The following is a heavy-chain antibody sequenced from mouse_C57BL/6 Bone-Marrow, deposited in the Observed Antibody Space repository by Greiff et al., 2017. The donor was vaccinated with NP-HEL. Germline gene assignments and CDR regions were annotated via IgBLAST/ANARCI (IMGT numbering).Heavy chain of an antibody. CDR1: GYAFSSSW. Sequence: VQLQQSGPELVKPGASVKISCKASGYAFSSSWMNWVKQRPGKGLEWIGRIYPGDGDTNYNGKFKGKATLTADKSSSTAYMQLSSLTSEDSAVYFCAKIYYYGSSRYYYAMDYWGQGTSVTVSS. V-gene: IGHV1-82*01. CDR2: IYPGDGDT. D-gene: IGHD1-1*01. J-gene: IGHJ4*01. CDR3: AKIYYYGSSRYYYAMDY.